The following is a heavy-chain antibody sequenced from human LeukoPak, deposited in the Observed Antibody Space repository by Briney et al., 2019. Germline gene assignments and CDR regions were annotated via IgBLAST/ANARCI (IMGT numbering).Heavy chain of an antibody. V-gene: IGHV1-18*01. CDR1: GYTFTSYG. CDR2: ISAYNGNT. CDR3: ARDGPRITIFGVVIINKAVRGNSGWFDP. D-gene: IGHD3-3*01. Sequence: ASVKVSCKASGYTFTSYGISWVRQAPGQGLEWMGWISAYNGNTNYVQKLQGRVTMTTDTSTSTAYMELRSLRSDDTAVYYCARDGPRITIFGVVIINKAVRGNSGWFDPWGRGTLVTVSS. J-gene: IGHJ5*02.